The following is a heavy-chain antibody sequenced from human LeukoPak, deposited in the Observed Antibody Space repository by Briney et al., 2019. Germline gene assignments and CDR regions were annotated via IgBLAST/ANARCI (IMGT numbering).Heavy chain of an antibody. V-gene: IGHV3-74*01. CDR2: INSDGINT. CDR1: GFTFSNYW. CDR3: ATVQREYYYDSSGIMGN. J-gene: IGHJ4*02. D-gene: IGHD3-22*01. Sequence: GGSLRLSCAAPGFTFSNYWMHWVRQAPGKGLVWVSRINSDGINTSYADSVKGRFTISRDNAKNTLYLQMDSLRAEDTAVYYCATVQREYYYDSSGIMGNWGQGTLVTVSS.